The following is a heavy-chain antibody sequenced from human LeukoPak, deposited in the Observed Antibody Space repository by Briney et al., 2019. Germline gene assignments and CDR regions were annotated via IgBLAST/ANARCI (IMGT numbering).Heavy chain of an antibody. CDR2: INHSGST. CDR1: GGSISSYY. Sequence: SETLSLTCTVSGGSISSYYWSWIRQPPGKGLEWIGEINHSGSTNYNPSLKSRVTISVDTSKNQFSLKLSSVTAADTAVYYCAGALRPGGFWSGFGYWGQGTLVTVSS. J-gene: IGHJ4*02. V-gene: IGHV4-34*01. CDR3: AGALRPGGFWSGFGY. D-gene: IGHD3-3*01.